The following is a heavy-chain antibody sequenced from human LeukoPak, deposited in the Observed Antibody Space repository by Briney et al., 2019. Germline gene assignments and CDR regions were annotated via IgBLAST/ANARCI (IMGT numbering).Heavy chain of an antibody. Sequence: SETLSLTCTVSGGSISSYYWSWIRQPAGKGLEWIGRIYTSGSTNYNPSLKSRVTISVDTSKNQFSLKLSSVTAADTAVYYCARERLDVNWFDPWGQGTLVTVSS. CDR2: IYTSGST. J-gene: IGHJ5*02. V-gene: IGHV4-4*07. CDR3: ARERLDVNWFDP. CDR1: GGSISSYY. D-gene: IGHD2-2*03.